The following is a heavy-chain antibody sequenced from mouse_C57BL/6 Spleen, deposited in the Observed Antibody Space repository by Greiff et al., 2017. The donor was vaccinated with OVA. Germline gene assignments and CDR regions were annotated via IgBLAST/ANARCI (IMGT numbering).Heavy chain of an antibody. CDR3: ARGTTVGASSYDD. V-gene: IGHV1-64*01. J-gene: IGHJ2*01. CDR2: IHPTSGST. D-gene: IGHD1-1*01. Sequence: VQLQQPGAELVKPGASVKLSCKASGYTFTSYWMHWVKQRPGQGLEWIGMIHPTSGSTNYNEKFKSKATLTVDKSSSTAYMQLSSLTSEDSAVYDCARGTTVGASSYDDWGKGTTLTVSS. CDR1: GYTFTSYW.